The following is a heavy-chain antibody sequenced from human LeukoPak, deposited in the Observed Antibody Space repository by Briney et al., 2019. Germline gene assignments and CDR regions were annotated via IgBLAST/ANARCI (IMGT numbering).Heavy chain of an antibody. V-gene: IGHV3-7*01. CDR1: GFTVSSNY. D-gene: IGHD3-3*01. J-gene: IGHJ4*02. CDR3: ARGWSGYYTFDY. Sequence: GGSLRLSCAASGFTVSSNYMSWVRQAPGKGLEWVANIKQDGSEKFYVDSVKGRFTISRDSAKNSLYLQMNSLRAEDTAVYYCARGWSGYYTFDYWGQGTLVTVSS. CDR2: IKQDGSEK.